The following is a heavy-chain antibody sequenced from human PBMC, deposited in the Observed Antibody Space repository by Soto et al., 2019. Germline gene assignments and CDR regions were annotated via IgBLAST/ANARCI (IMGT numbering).Heavy chain of an antibody. CDR2: MNPNSGNT. CDR3: ARGPGSWYYYYMDV. CDR1: GYTFTSYD. D-gene: IGHD6-13*01. V-gene: IGHV1-8*01. Sequence: QVQLVQSGAEVKKPGAAVKVSCKASGYTFTSYDINWVRQATGQGLEWMGWMNPNSGNTGYAQKFQGRVTLTRNTSISTAYMELSSLRSEDTAVYYCARGPGSWYYYYMDVWGKGTTVTVSS. J-gene: IGHJ6*03.